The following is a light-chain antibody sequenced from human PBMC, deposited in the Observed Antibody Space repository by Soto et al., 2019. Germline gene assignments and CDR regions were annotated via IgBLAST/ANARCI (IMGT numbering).Light chain of an antibody. J-gene: IGLJ1*01. CDR2: DVT. V-gene: IGLV2-11*01. Sequence: QSVLTQPRSVSGSPGQSVTISCTGTSSDVGGYNYVSWYQQHPGKAPELMIYDVTKRPSGVPDRFSGSKSGNTASLTISGLQAEDEADYYCCSYVGTDNYSFGNGTKVTVL. CDR1: SSDVGGYNY. CDR3: CSYVGTDNYS.